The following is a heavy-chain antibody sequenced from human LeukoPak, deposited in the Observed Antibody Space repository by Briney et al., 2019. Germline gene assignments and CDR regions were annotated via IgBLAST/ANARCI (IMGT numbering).Heavy chain of an antibody. CDR3: ARVKHLAGPCTNGVCYTEWDAFDI. V-gene: IGHV5-51*01. CDR2: IYVGDSDT. Sequence: GESLKISCKDSGYSFTNYWIGWVRQMPGKNLEWMGIIYVGDSDTRYSPSFQGQVTISADKSINTAYLQWSSLKASDTAMYYCARVKHLAGPCTNGVCYTEWDAFDIWGQGTTVTVSS. CDR1: GYSFTNYW. J-gene: IGHJ3*02. D-gene: IGHD2-8*01.